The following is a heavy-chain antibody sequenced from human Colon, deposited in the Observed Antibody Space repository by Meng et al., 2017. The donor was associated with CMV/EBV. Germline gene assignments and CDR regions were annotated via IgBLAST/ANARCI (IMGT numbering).Heavy chain of an antibody. CDR2: INSDGSSS. CDR3: ASGLPAAPRSAFDY. J-gene: IGHJ4*02. Sequence: GESLKISCAASGFTLSSKWMHWVRQAPGKGLVWVSRINSDGSSSSYADSMKGRFTISRDNAKNTLYLQMNSLRAEDTAVYYCASGLPAAPRSAFDYWGQGTPVTVSS. D-gene: IGHD2-2*01. CDR1: GFTLSSKW. V-gene: IGHV3-74*01.